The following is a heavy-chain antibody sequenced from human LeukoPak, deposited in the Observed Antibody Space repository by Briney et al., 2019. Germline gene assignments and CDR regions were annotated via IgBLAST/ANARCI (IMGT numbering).Heavy chain of an antibody. CDR2: IWYDGSDK. CDR3: VRDCGY. J-gene: IGHJ4*02. Sequence: GRSLRLSCAASGFTFSTYAIHWVRQAPGKGLEWVAVIWYDGSDKYYADSVKGRFTISRDNSKSTLYLQTNSLRAEDTAMYYCVRDCGYWGQGTLVAVSS. CDR1: GFTFSTYA. D-gene: IGHD3-22*01. V-gene: IGHV3-33*01.